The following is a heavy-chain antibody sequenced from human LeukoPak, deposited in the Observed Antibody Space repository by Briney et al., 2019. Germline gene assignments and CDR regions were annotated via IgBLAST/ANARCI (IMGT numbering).Heavy chain of an antibody. CDR3: ARDLTMITFGGVLDLGAFDI. CDR2: IYHSGSI. J-gene: IGHJ3*02. D-gene: IGHD3-16*01. V-gene: IGHV4-39*07. Sequence: SETLSLTCTVSGGSISSSSYYWGWIRQPPGKGLEWIGSIYHSGSIYYNPSLKSRVTISVDTSKNQFSLKLSSVTAADTAVYYCARDLTMITFGGVLDLGAFDIWGQGTMVTVSS. CDR1: GGSISSSSYY.